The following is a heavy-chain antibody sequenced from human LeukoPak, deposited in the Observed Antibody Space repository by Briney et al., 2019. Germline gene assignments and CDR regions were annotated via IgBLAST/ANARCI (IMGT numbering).Heavy chain of an antibody. CDR1: GFTFSSYE. D-gene: IGHD3-10*01. Sequence: GGSLRLSCAASGFTFSSYEMNWVRQAPGKGLEWVSYISSSGSTIYYADSVEGRFTISRDNAKNSLYLQMNSLRAEDTAVYYCARDQVVRGVSGPNYYMDVWGKGTTVTVSS. V-gene: IGHV3-48*03. CDR3: ARDQVVRGVSGPNYYMDV. J-gene: IGHJ6*03. CDR2: ISSSGSTI.